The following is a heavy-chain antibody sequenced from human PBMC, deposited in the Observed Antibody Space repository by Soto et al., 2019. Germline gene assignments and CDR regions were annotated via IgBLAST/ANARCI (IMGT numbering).Heavy chain of an antibody. Sequence: PGGSLRLSCAASGFTFSNAWMSWVRQAPWKGLEWVGRIKSKTDGGTTDYAAPVKGRFTISRDDSKNTLYLQMNSLKTEDTAVYYCTTWYCSGGSCYVEASQWSAFDIWGQGTMVTVSS. CDR3: TTWYCSGGSCYVEASQWSAFDI. J-gene: IGHJ3*02. CDR1: GFTFSNAW. D-gene: IGHD2-15*01. CDR2: IKSKTDGGTT. V-gene: IGHV3-15*01.